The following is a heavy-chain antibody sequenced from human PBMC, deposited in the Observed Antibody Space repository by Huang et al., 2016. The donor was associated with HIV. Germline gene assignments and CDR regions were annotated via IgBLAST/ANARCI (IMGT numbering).Heavy chain of an antibody. Sequence: QVQLHPWGAGLLKPSETLSLTCAVYGGSFSGPNWPWSRQTPGKGLEWIGEINHSGRTNYSPALKRRVTISLDTSKNQFSLRLRSVTAADTAVYYCARGRGDARGFLGLDFWGQGTLVTVSS. CDR1: GGSFSGPN. D-gene: IGHD3-16*01. CDR3: ARGRGDARGFLGLDF. CDR2: INHSGRT. V-gene: IGHV4-34*01. J-gene: IGHJ4*02.